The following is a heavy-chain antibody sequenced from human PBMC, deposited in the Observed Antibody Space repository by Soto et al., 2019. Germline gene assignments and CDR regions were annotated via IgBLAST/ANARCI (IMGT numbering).Heavy chain of an antibody. CDR1: GFAFSRHA. CDR2: LWFDGSQK. Sequence: QVQLVESGGGVVQPGRSLRLSCTPSGFAFSRHAMHWVRQAPGKGLVWVAALWFDGSQKHYADSVKDRFTISRDNSKAKLFLQINNMRAEDTALYFFASRSFLEGGGFDTWGQGTLVTGS. CDR3: ASRSFLEGGGFDT. J-gene: IGHJ5*02. V-gene: IGHV3-33*01. D-gene: IGHD1-1*01.